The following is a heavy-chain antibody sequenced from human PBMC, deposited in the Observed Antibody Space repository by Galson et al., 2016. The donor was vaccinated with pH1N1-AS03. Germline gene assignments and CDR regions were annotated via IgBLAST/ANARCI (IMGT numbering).Heavy chain of an antibody. V-gene: IGHV3-7*03. J-gene: IGHJ4*02. CDR1: GFSIANYW. CDR2: INQDGSKT. CDR3: ATGFVFGDS. Sequence: SLRLSCAASGFSIANYWMHWVRQAPGKGLEWVANINQDGSKTYYVASVKGRFTISRDNAKTSLFLQMNTLRVEDAAVYYCATGFVFGDSWGRGTLVTASS. D-gene: IGHD3-10*02.